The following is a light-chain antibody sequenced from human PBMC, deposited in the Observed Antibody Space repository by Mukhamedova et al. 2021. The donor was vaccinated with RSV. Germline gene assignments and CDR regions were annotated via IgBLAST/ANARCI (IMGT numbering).Light chain of an antibody. J-gene: IGKJ1*01. CDR3: QQYITYWT. Sequence: WYQRRVHGKAPKLLIYKASNLQSGVPSRFSGSGSGTEFTLTISSLQPDEFATYFCQQYITYWTFGQGTKVEIK. CDR2: KAS. V-gene: IGKV1-5*03.